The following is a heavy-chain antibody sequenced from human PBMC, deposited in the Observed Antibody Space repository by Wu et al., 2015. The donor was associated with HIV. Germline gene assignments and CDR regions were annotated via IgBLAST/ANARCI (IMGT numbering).Heavy chain of an antibody. CDR3: ARDGEGPIYINHYYFGMDV. CDR2: IIPFFDST. Sequence: VQLVQSGAEVKKPGTSVKVSCRVSGFTFIDYYISWVRQAPGRGLEWMGRIIPFFDSTNYARKFEGRLTITGDESKTTAYMEMDSLGFEDTAIYYCARDGEGPIYINHYYFGMDVWGQGTTVTVSS. V-gene: IGHV1-69*13. J-gene: IGHJ6*02. D-gene: IGHD3-3*01. CDR1: GFTFIDYY.